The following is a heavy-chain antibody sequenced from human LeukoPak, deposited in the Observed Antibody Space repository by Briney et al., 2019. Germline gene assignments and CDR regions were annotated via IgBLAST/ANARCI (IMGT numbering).Heavy chain of an antibody. Sequence: PGRSLRLSCAASGFTFSSYAMSWVRQAPGKGLEWVSAISGSGGSTYYADSVKGRFTISRDNSKNTLYLQMNSLRAEDTAVYCCAKDRVVPAALFDYWGQGTLVTVSS. CDR1: GFTFSSYA. J-gene: IGHJ4*02. CDR2: ISGSGGST. V-gene: IGHV3-23*01. D-gene: IGHD2-2*01. CDR3: AKDRVVPAALFDY.